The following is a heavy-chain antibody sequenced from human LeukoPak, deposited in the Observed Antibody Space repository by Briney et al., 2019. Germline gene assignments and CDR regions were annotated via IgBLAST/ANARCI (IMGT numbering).Heavy chain of an antibody. CDR1: GFTFSSYA. D-gene: IGHD4-17*01. CDR2: ISSNGGST. J-gene: IGHJ4*02. Sequence: GGSLRLSCAASGFTFSSYAMHWVRQAPGKGLEYVSAISSNGGSTYYANSVKGRLTISRDNSKNTLYLQMGSLRAEDMAVYYCARGLTTRSYYFDYWGQGTLVTVSS. CDR3: ARGLTTRSYYFDY. V-gene: IGHV3-64*01.